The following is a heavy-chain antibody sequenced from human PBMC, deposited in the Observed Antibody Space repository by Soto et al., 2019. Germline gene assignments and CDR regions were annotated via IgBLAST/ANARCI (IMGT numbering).Heavy chain of an antibody. CDR1: GYTFTSYG. CDR2: ISAYNGNT. CDR3: ARDAVVRSLSWFDP. D-gene: IGHD2-8*01. J-gene: IGHJ5*02. V-gene: IGHV1-18*01. Sequence: ASVKVSCKASGYTFTSYGISWVRQAPGQGLEWMGWISAYNGNTNYAQKLQGRVTMTTDTSTSTAYMELRSLRSNDTAVYYCARDAVVRSLSWFDPSGQGTLVTVSS.